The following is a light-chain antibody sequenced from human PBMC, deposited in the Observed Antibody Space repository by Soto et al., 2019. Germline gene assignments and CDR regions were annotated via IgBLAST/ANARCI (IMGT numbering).Light chain of an antibody. J-gene: IGKJ2*01. CDR2: GAD. V-gene: IGKV3-20*01. CDR1: QSVRNSY. Sequence: EIVLTQFPDTLSLSPGERATLSCRASQSVRNSYLAWYQQRPGQAPRLLIYGADSRATGIPDRFSGSGSDTDFTLTINRLEPEDFAVYYCQQYCSSPRYTFGQGTKLEI. CDR3: QQYCSSPRYT.